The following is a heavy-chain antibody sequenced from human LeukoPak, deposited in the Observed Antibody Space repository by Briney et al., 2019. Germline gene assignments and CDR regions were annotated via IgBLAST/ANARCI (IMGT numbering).Heavy chain of an antibody. V-gene: IGHV4-4*02. J-gene: IGHJ4*02. Sequence: PSETLSLTCAVSGGSISSSNWWSWVRQPPGKGLEWIGEIYHSGSTNYNPSLKSRVTILVDKSKNQFSLKLSSVTAADTAVYYCARAPRHSIAAAGSSIDYWGQGTLVTVSS. CDR1: GGSISSSNW. CDR3: ARAPRHSIAAAGSSIDY. CDR2: IYHSGST. D-gene: IGHD6-13*01.